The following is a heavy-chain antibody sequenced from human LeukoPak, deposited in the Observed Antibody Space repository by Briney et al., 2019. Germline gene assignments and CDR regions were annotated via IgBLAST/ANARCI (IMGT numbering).Heavy chain of an antibody. Sequence: ASVTVSCKASGYTFTTYAMHWVRQAPGQRLEWMGWINAGNGNTKYSQKFQGRVTITRDTSASTAYMELSSLRSEDTAVYYCARVLSRSGFDYWGQGTLVTVSS. D-gene: IGHD6-19*01. CDR3: ARVLSRSGFDY. CDR2: INAGNGNT. V-gene: IGHV1-3*01. CDR1: GYTFTTYA. J-gene: IGHJ4*02.